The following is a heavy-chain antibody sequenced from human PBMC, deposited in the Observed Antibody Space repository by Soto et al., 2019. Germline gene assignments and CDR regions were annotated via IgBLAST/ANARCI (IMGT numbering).Heavy chain of an antibody. J-gene: IGHJ4*02. D-gene: IGHD3-22*01. CDR1: GYSISSGYY. CDR2: IYHSGST. CDR3: ASTPPYDSSGYYSGGGLDY. Sequence: SETLSLTCAVSGYSISSGYYWGWIRQPPGKGLEWIGSIYHSGSTYYNPSLKSRVTISVDTSKNQFSLKLSSVTAADTAVYYCASTPPYDSSGYYSGGGLDYWGQGTLVTVSS. V-gene: IGHV4-38-2*01.